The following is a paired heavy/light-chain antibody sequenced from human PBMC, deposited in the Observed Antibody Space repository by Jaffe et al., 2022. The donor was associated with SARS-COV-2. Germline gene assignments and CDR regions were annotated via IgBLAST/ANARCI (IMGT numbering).Heavy chain of an antibody. CDR1: GFTLSSYS. Sequence: EVQLVESGGGLVQPGGSLRLSCAVSGFTLSSYSMNWVRQAPGKGLEWVSYISSRVGIIHYADSVKGRFTISRDNAKNSLYLQMNNLRVEDTAVYYCARVGDYGDNNWFDPWGQGTLVTVSS. J-gene: IGHJ5*02. V-gene: IGHV3-48*01. CDR2: ISSRVGII. D-gene: IGHD4-17*01. CDR3: ARVGDYGDNNWFDP.
Light chain of an antibody. CDR1: QSVNSY. V-gene: IGKV3-11*01. Sequence: EIVLTQSPATLSLSPGERATLSCRASQSVNSYLAWYQQKPGQAPRLLIYDASNRATGIPARFSGSGSGTDFTLTISSLEPEDFAVYYCQQRYIWPPITFGQGTRLEIK. CDR2: DAS. CDR3: QQRYIWPPIT. J-gene: IGKJ5*01.